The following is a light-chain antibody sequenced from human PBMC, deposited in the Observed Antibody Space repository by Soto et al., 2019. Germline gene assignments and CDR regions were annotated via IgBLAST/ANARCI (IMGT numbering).Light chain of an antibody. Sequence: QSMLTQPASVSGSPGQSTTISCTGTSSDVGGYNYVSWYQQHPVKAPKLMIYDVTNRPSGVSDRFSGSKSGNTASLTISGLQAEDEADYYCSSYTSSSTPYVFGTGTKVTVL. V-gene: IGLV2-14*01. J-gene: IGLJ1*01. CDR1: SSDVGGYNY. CDR3: SSYTSSSTPYV. CDR2: DVT.